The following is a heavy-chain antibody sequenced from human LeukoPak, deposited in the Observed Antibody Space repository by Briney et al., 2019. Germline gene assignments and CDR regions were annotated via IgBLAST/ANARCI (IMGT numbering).Heavy chain of an antibody. Sequence: SETLSLTCTVSGASISSHYWSWIRQPPGKGLEWIGYISYSGSANYSPSLKSRVTMSVDTSKNQLSLRLRSVTAADTAVYFCARDPGHTYGLYYYYYMDVWGKGTTVTVSS. V-gene: IGHV4-59*11. D-gene: IGHD5-18*01. CDR2: ISYSGSA. CDR1: GASISSHY. J-gene: IGHJ6*03. CDR3: ARDPGHTYGLYYYYYMDV.